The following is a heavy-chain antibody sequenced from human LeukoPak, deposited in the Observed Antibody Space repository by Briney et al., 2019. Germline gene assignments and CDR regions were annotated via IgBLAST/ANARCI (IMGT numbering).Heavy chain of an antibody. CDR2: IRYDGSNK. J-gene: IGHJ3*01. CDR1: GFTFSSYG. CDR3: VRAMNDAFDV. V-gene: IGHV3-30*02. Sequence: GGSLRLSCAASGFTFSSYGMHWVRQAPGKGLEWVAFIRYDGSNKYYADSVRGRFTISRDNAKNTLYLQMNSLRAEDTALYYCVRAMNDAFDVWGQGTMVTVSS.